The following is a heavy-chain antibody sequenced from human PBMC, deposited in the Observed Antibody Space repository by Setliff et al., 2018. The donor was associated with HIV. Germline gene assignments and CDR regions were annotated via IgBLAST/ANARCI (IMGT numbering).Heavy chain of an antibody. V-gene: IGHV1-69*13. CDR1: GGTFSASG. J-gene: IGHJ6*02. Sequence: SVKVSCKASGGTFSASGVSWVRQAPGQGLEWMGGIIPAFGTADYAQKFQGRVTITADASTSTAYMELISLRSEDTAVYYCARGEGSGWDTVEENYYNLDVWGPGTTVTVSS. CDR2: IIPAFGTA. D-gene: IGHD6-19*01. CDR3: ARGEGSGWDTVEENYYNLDV.